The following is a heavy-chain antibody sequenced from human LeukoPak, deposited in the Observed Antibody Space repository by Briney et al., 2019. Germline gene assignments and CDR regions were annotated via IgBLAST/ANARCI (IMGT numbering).Heavy chain of an antibody. J-gene: IGHJ4*02. CDR2: MNPNSGNT. Sequence: GASVKVSCKASGYTFTSCDINWVRQATGQGLEWMGWMNPNSGNTGYAQKFQGRVTMTRNTSISTAYMELSSLRSEDTAVYYCARGKYYDSSGYHGANFDYWGQGTLVTVSS. V-gene: IGHV1-8*01. CDR1: GYTFTSCD. CDR3: ARGKYYDSSGYHGANFDY. D-gene: IGHD3-22*01.